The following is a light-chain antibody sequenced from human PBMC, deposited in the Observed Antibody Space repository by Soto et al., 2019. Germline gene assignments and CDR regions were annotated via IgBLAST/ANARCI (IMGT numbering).Light chain of an antibody. V-gene: IGLV2-14*01. CDR2: DVS. J-gene: IGLJ1*01. CDR1: SSDVGGYNY. CDR3: SSYTSTRTCV. Sequence: QSALTQPASVSGSPGQSITISCTGTSSDVGGYNYVSWYQQHPGKAPKLMIYDVSNRPSGVSNRFSGSKSGNTASLTISGLQAEDDADYYCSSYTSTRTCVFGTGTKLTVL.